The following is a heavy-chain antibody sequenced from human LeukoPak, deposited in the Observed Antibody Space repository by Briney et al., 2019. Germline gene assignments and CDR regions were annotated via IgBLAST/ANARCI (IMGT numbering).Heavy chain of an antibody. CDR2: ISSSSSSYI. V-gene: IGHV3-21*01. D-gene: IGHD3-10*01. CDR3: AKDHLHIFGSGSYIDF. Sequence: GGSLRLSCAASGFTFSSYSMNWVRQAPGKGLEWVSSISSSSSSYIYYADSVKGRFTISRDNAKNSLYLQMNSLRAEDTAVYYCAKDHLHIFGSGSYIDFWGQGTLVTVSS. CDR1: GFTFSSYS. J-gene: IGHJ4*02.